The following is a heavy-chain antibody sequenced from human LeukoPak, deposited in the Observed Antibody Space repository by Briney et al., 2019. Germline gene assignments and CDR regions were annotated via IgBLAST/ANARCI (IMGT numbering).Heavy chain of an antibody. J-gene: IGHJ6*02. Sequence: SVKVSCKASGGSFSRNAISWVRQAPGQGLEWMGRFIPMVGIATYAQKFQGRVTITEDRSTSTAYMELSSLRSEDTAVYYCARIQAVGVPVAIDAYYSYGMDVWGQGTAVSVFS. CDR1: GGSFSRNA. V-gene: IGHV1-69*04. CDR3: ARIQAVGVPVAIDAYYSYGMDV. CDR2: FIPMVGIA. D-gene: IGHD2-2*02.